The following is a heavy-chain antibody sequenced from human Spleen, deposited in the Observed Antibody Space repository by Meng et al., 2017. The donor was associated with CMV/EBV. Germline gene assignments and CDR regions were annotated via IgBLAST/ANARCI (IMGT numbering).Heavy chain of an antibody. CDR1: GYTFSSYG. D-gene: IGHD3-10*01. J-gene: IGHJ6*02. CDR2: ITAYNDKK. CDR3: ARDSGHIPPYYFDYAMDV. V-gene: IGHV1-18*01. Sequence: ASVKVSCKASGYTFSSYGISWVRQAPGQGLEWMGWITAYNDKKMYAQKFQGRVTMTTDTSTSTAYMDLRSLSSDDTAVYYCARDSGHIPPYYFDYAMDVWGQGTTVTVSS.